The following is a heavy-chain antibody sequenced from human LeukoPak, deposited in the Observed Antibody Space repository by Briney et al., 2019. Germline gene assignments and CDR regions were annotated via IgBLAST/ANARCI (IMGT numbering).Heavy chain of an antibody. V-gene: IGHV4-39*07. Sequence: PSETLSLTCSISDVSIKNSSFSWGWIRQPPGQGLEWIGNIYFTGSTYYNPSLMRRVTISVDTSRNQCSLKLGSVTAADTAVYYCARAPTRSSDTVTGYLFGSWGQGTLVTVSS. CDR2: IYFTGST. D-gene: IGHD3-9*01. CDR1: DVSIKNSSFS. J-gene: IGHJ4*02. CDR3: ARAPTRSSDTVTGYLFGS.